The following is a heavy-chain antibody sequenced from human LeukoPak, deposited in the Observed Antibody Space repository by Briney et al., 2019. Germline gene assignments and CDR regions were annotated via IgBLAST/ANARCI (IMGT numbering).Heavy chain of an antibody. D-gene: IGHD2-2*01. Sequence: GGSLRLSCAASGFTFSSYAMSWVRQAPGKGLEWVSAISGSGGSTYYADSGKGRFTISRDNSKNTLYLQMNSLRAEDTAVYYCAKFGPLAACSSTSCYPPDAFDIWGQGTMVTVSS. V-gene: IGHV3-23*01. CDR3: AKFGPLAACSSTSCYPPDAFDI. CDR1: GFTFSSYA. CDR2: ISGSGGST. J-gene: IGHJ3*02.